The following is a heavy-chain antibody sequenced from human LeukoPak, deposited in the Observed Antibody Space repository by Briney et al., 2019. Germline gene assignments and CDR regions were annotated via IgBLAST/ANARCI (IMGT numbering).Heavy chain of an antibody. J-gene: IGHJ4*01. CDR3: ASGDYGAGSPVMRY. CDR2: IYHSGST. CDR1: GGSISSGGYS. Sequence: PSQTLSLTCAVSGGSISSGGYSWSWIRQPPGKGLEWIGYIYHSGSTYYNPSLKSRVTISVGASNNQFSLKLTSVTAADTAVYYCASGDYGAGSPVMRYWGHGTLVIVSS. D-gene: IGHD3-10*01. V-gene: IGHV4-30-2*01.